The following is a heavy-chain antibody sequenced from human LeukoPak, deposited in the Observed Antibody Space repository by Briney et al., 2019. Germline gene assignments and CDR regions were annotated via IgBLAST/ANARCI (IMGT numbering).Heavy chain of an antibody. CDR1: GFAFSTXW. V-gene: IGHV3-74*01. CDR2: XXPXGSSX. CDR3: ARPRAYYYDSSGYYYPNYYYYGMDV. J-gene: IGHJ6*02. D-gene: IGHD3-22*01. Sequence: XSGFAFSTXWXXXXRXAPGXGXXXXXXXXPXGSSXSYXDSVKGRFTISRDNAKNSLYLQMNSLRAEDTAVYYCARPRAYYYDSSGYYYPNYYYYGMDVWGQGTTVTVSS.